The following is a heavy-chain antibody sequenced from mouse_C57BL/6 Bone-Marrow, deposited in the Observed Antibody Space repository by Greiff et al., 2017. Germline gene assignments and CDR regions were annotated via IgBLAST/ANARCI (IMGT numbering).Heavy chain of an antibody. D-gene: IGHD1-2*01. CDR1: GYTFTSYW. J-gene: IGHJ4*01. CDR3: ARSYGYYAMDF. V-gene: IGHV1-64*01. Sequence: QVQLQQSGAELVKPGASVKLSCKASGYTFTSYWMHWVKQRPGQGLEWIGMIHPNSGSTNYNEKFKSKATLTVDKSSSTAYMQLSSLTSEDSAVYYCARSYGYYAMDFWGQGTSVTVSS. CDR2: IHPNSGST.